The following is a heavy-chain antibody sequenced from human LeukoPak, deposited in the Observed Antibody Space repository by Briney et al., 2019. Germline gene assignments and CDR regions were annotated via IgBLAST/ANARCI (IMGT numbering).Heavy chain of an antibody. Sequence: PGGSLRLSCAGSGFVASYNYMSWVRQAPGKGLEWVSVIFGESTTYYAESVKARFTISRDNSKNTVYLQMNSLRDEDTAMYYCVKDLNRNYPHWGPGTLVIVSS. J-gene: IGHJ4*02. CDR1: GFVASYNY. CDR3: VKDLNRNYPH. CDR2: IFGESTT. D-gene: IGHD1-14*01. V-gene: IGHV3-66*01.